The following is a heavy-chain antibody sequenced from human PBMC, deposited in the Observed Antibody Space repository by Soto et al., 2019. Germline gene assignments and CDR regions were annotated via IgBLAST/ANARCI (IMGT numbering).Heavy chain of an antibody. CDR3: ARGSAGEAVAGAGWFDP. J-gene: IGHJ5*02. Sequence: SETLSLTCAVYGGSFSGYYWSWIRQPPGKGLEWIGEINHSGSTNYNPSLKSRVTISVDTSKNHFSLKLSSVTAADTAVYSCARGSAGEAVAGAGWFDPWGQGTLVPLSS. V-gene: IGHV4-34*01. D-gene: IGHD6-19*01. CDR1: GGSFSGYY. CDR2: INHSGST.